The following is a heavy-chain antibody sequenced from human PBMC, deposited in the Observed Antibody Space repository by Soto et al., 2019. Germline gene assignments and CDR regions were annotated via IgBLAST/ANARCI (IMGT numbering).Heavy chain of an antibody. CDR3: ARGTKMDQTGL. V-gene: IGHV4-39*07. CDR1: GGSISSGDYY. J-gene: IGHJ4*02. D-gene: IGHD1-1*01. Sequence: SETLSLTCTVSGGSISSGDYYWSWIRQPPGKGPEWIGEINHSGSANYNPSLKSRVTISVDTSKNQFSLKLSSVTAADTAVYYCARGTKMDQTGLWGQGTLVTVSS. CDR2: INHSGSA.